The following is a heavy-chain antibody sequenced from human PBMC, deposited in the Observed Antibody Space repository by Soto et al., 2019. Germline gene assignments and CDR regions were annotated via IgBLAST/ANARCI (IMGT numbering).Heavy chain of an antibody. CDR3: GKERRGSGWSVCNF. CDR1: GFTFRDYA. Sequence: AQLLESGGDLVQPGGSLRLSCAASGFTFRDYAMNWVRQAPGKGLEWVADISGNGNSARHADSVKGRFTISRDNSQNTLYLHMIGLRVDATAIYYCGKERRGSGWSVCNFWGQGTLVTVSS. J-gene: IGHJ4*02. D-gene: IGHD6-19*01. V-gene: IGHV3-23*01. CDR2: ISGNGNSA.